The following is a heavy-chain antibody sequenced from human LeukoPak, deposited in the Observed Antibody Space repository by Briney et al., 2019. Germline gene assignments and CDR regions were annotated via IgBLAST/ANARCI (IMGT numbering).Heavy chain of an antibody. V-gene: IGHV4-30-2*01. CDR3: ASGAYYYDQFDY. CDR2: IYHSGST. Sequence: SETLSLTCAVSGGSISSGGYSWSWIRQPPGKGLEWIGYIYHSGSTYYKPSLKSRVSISVDTSKNQFSLKLSSVTAADTAVYYCASGAYYYDQFDYWGQGTLVTVSS. CDR1: GGSISSGGYS. D-gene: IGHD3-22*01. J-gene: IGHJ4*02.